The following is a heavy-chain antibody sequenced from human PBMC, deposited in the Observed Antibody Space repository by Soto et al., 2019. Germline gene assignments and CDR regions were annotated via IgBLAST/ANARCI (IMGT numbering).Heavy chain of an antibody. CDR3: ATGPAAAKFDS. D-gene: IGHD2-15*01. CDR1: GGTFSSYA. Sequence: ASVKVSCKASGGTFSSYAISWVRQAPGQGLEWMGGIIPIFGTANYAQKFQGRVTITADESTSTAYMELSSLRSEDTAGYYCATGPAAAKFDSRGQETLVPVSS. V-gene: IGHV1-69*13. CDR2: IIPIFGTA. J-gene: IGHJ4*02.